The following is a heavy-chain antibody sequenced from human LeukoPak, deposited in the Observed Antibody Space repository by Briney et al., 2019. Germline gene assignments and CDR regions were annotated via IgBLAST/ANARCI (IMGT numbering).Heavy chain of an antibody. V-gene: IGHV3-21*01. CDR1: GFTFSSYS. CDR3: ARVEAGGIYSNYVY. J-gene: IGHJ4*02. CDR2: ISSSSSYI. D-gene: IGHD4-11*01. Sequence: GSLSLSCAASGFTFSSYSMNWVRQAPGKGLEWVSSISSSSSYIYYADSVKGRFTISRDNAKNSLYLQMNSLRAEDTAVYYCARVEAGGIYSNYVYGGQGTLVTVSS.